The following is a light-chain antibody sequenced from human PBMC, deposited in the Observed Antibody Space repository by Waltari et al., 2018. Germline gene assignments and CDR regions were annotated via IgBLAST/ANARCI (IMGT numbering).Light chain of an antibody. CDR1: SSDIGGYDY. CDR3: TSYTRKHTWV. V-gene: IGLV2-14*03. Sequence: QSALTQPASVSGSPGQSITIPCSGTSSDIGGYDYVSWYQQYPGIAPKLISYDVTNRPSGVSNRFSGSKSGYTASPTISGLQAADEAHYYCTSYTRKHTWVFGGGTKVTVL. J-gene: IGLJ3*02. CDR2: DVT.